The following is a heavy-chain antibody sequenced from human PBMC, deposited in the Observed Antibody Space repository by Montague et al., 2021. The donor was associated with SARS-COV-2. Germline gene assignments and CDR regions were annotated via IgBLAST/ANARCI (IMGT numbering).Heavy chain of an antibody. J-gene: IGHJ4*01. CDR2: VNSGGCT. D-gene: IGHD4-17*01. CDR3: ARSHYGDYFDF. CDR1: GASFSGNY. Sequence: SETLSLTCTVSGASFSGNYWTWLRQSPGKGLEWMGEVNSGGCTNYNPSYKSRVAISVDTSKNQFSLSLRSLAAADTATYFCARSHYGDYFDFWGHGTQVTVSS. V-gene: IGHV4-34*01.